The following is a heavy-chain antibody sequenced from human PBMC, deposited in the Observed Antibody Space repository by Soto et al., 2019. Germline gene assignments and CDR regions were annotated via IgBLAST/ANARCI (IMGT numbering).Heavy chain of an antibody. CDR3: ANRDPVDMATIGAFNY. J-gene: IGHJ4*02. D-gene: IGHD5-12*01. V-gene: IGHV3-23*01. CDR1: GFTFSSFA. Sequence: GGSLRLSCAASGFTFSSFAMSWVRQAPGKGLEWVSSISGTGGRTYYADSVKGRFTISRDNSKNTVYLQMNSLRVEDTAVYYCANRDPVDMATIGAFNYWGQGILVTVSS. CDR2: ISGTGGRT.